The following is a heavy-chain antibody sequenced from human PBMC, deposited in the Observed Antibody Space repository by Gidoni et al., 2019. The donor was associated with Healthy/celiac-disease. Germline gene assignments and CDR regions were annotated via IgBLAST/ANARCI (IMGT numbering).Heavy chain of an antibody. D-gene: IGHD2-21*02. V-gene: IGHV3-30-3*01. CDR2: ISYDGSNK. CDR1: GFTFSSYA. CDR3: ARGDIVVVTANFDY. J-gene: IGHJ4*02. Sequence: QVQLVESGGGVVQPGRSLRLSCAASGFTFSSYAMHWVRQAPGKGLEWVAVISYDGSNKYYADSVKGRFTISRDNSKNTLYLQMNSLRAEDTAVYYCARGDIVVVTANFDYWGQGTLVTVSS.